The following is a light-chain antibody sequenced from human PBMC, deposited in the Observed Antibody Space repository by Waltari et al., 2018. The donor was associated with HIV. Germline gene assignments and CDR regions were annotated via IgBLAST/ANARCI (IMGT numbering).Light chain of an antibody. CDR1: TSKIGGDD. CDR2: RNN. CDR3: ATWADRSSGPVV. Sequence: QSVLTQPPSASGTPGPRVTIACSTSTSKIGGDDEHWNQHLPGTVPTHLIHRNNQRASGVPDRFSGSKSGTSASLAISGLRSGDEADYYCATWADRSSGPVVFGGGTKVTVL. J-gene: IGLJ2*01. V-gene: IGLV1-47*01.